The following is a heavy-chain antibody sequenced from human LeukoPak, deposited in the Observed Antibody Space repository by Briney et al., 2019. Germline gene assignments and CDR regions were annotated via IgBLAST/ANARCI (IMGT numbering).Heavy chain of an antibody. CDR3: AKDLGYCSSTSCYWYYYYMDV. Sequence: GGSLRLSCAASGFTFSYYGMHWVRPAPGKGLEWVAIISFDGSNTYYEDSVKGRFTISGDNSKNTVYLQMNSLRGEDTAVYYCAKDLGYCSSTSCYWYYYYMDVWGKGTTVTVSS. CDR2: ISFDGSNT. CDR1: GFTFSYYG. V-gene: IGHV3-30*18. J-gene: IGHJ6*03. D-gene: IGHD2-2*01.